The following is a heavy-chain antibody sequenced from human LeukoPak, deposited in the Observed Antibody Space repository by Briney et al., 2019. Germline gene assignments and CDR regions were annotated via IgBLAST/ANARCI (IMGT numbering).Heavy chain of an antibody. D-gene: IGHD4-17*01. J-gene: IGHJ4*02. CDR2: ITWDDNE. Sequence: SGPTLVNPTQTLTLTCTFSGFSLTTSGMCVSWIRQPPGKALEWLALITWDDNEYYSTSLKTRLTISQDTSRNQVVLRMTNMDPVXTXTYYCXXXLYGDSAFYFDYWGQGALVTVSS. CDR3: XXXLYGDSAFYFDY. V-gene: IGHV2-70*01. CDR1: GFSLTTSGMC.